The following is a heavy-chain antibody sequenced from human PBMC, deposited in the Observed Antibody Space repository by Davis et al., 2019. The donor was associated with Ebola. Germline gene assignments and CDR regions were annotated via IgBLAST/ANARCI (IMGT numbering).Heavy chain of an antibody. CDR1: GYTFTSYA. V-gene: IGHV1-3*01. CDR2: INAGNCNT. Sequence: ASVKVSCKASGYTFTSYAMHWVRQAPGQRLEWMGWINAGNCNTKYSQKFQGRVTITRDTSASTAYMELSSLRSEDTAVYYFARDPPYYDILTGRGYWGQGTLVTVSS. CDR3: ARDPPYYDILTGRGY. J-gene: IGHJ4*02. D-gene: IGHD3-9*01.